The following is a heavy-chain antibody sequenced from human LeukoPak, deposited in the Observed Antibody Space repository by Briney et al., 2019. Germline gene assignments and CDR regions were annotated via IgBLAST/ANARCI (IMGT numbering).Heavy chain of an antibody. D-gene: IGHD4-23*01. CDR2: IKQDGSEK. Sequence: GGSLRLSCAASGFTFSTYWMSWVRQAPGKGLEWVANIKQDGSEKYYVDSVKGRFTISRDNAKSSLYLQMNSLRAEDTAVYYCASPGSAGGRWGFDYWGQGTLVTVSS. CDR1: GFTFSTYW. J-gene: IGHJ4*02. CDR3: ASPGSAGGRWGFDY. V-gene: IGHV3-7*01.